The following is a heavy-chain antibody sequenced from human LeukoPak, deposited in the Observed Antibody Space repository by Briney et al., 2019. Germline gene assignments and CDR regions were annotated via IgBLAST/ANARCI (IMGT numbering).Heavy chain of an antibody. CDR3: TRHGAYGSGSYADY. V-gene: IGHV5-51*01. CDR1: GYTFTDYW. Sequence: GESLKISCKGSGYTFTDYWIGWVRQMPGRALEWMGIIYPGDSDTRYSPSFQGQVTMSADKSISTAYLQWSSLKASDTAMYYCTRHGAYGSGSYADYWGQGTLVTVSS. CDR2: IYPGDSDT. J-gene: IGHJ4*02. D-gene: IGHD3-10*01.